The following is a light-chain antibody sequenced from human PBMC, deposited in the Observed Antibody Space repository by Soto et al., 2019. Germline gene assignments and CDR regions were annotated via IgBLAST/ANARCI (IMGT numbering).Light chain of an antibody. CDR1: QSVSRD. V-gene: IGKV3-15*01. Sequence: EIVMTPSPATLSVSPGEGVTLSCRASQSVSRDLAWYQQKPGQSPRLLMYGASTKATDIPARFSGGGSGTEFTLTISSLQSEDVAIYYCQQYHDWPPITFGPGTKVDIK. CDR3: QQYHDWPPIT. J-gene: IGKJ3*01. CDR2: GAS.